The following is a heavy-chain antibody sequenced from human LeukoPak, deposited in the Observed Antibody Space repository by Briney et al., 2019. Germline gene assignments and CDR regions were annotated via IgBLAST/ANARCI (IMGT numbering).Heavy chain of an antibody. CDR3: ARDWTTVGPFDY. Sequence: GGSLRLSCAASGFTFSSYGMHWVRQAPGKGLEWVAVISYDGSNKYYADSVKGRFTISRDNSKNTLYLQMNSLRAEDTAVYYCARDWTTVGPFDYWGKEPWSPSPQ. CDR1: GFTFSSYG. CDR2: ISYDGSNK. D-gene: IGHD4-11*01. V-gene: IGHV3-30*03. J-gene: IGHJ4*01.